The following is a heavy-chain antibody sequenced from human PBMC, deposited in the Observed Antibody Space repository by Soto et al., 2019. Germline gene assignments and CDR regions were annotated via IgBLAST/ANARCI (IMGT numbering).Heavy chain of an antibody. CDR1: GFTFSSYD. Sequence: GGSLRLSCSASGFTFSSYDMHWVRQAPGKGLEWVAVISYDGSNNYYADSVKGRFTISRDNSKNTLYLEMNSLRAEDTAVYYCAKEDPYCGGDCYPLYYGMDVWGQGTTVTVSS. V-gene: IGHV3-30*18. CDR3: AKEDPYCGGDCYPLYYGMDV. D-gene: IGHD2-21*02. CDR2: ISYDGSNN. J-gene: IGHJ6*02.